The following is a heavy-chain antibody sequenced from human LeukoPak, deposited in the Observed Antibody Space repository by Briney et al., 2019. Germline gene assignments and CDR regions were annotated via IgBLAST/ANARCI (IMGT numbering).Heavy chain of an antibody. V-gene: IGHV2-5*01. CDR1: GFSLSTSGVG. CDR3: AHSVEMATIFDY. D-gene: IGHD5-24*01. Sequence: SGPTLVKPTQTLTLTCTFSGFSLSTSGVGVGWIRQPPGKALEWLTLIYWNDDKRYSPSLKSRLTITKDTSKNQVVLTMTNVDPVDTATYYCAHSVEMATIFDYWGQGTLVTVSS. CDR2: IYWNDDK. J-gene: IGHJ4*02.